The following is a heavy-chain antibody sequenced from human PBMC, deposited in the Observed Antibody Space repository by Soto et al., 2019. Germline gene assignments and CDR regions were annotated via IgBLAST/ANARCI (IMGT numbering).Heavy chain of an antibody. D-gene: IGHD3-16*01. J-gene: IGHJ3*02. CDR2: INAGNGNT. CDR3: ARSGGGSLGAFEI. Sequence: GASVKVSCKASGYTFTSYAMHWVRQAPGQRLEWMGWINAGNGNTKYSQKFQGRVTITRDTSASTAYMELSSLRSEDTAVYYCARSGGGSLGAFEICGQGTMLTVSS. CDR1: GYTFTSYA. V-gene: IGHV1-3*01.